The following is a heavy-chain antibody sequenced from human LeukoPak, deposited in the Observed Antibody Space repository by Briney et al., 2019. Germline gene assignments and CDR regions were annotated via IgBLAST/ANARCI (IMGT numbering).Heavy chain of an antibody. CDR2: IIPILGIA. Sequence: ASVNVSCKASGGTFSSYTISWVRQAPGQGLEWMGRIIPILGIANYAQKFQGRVTITADKSTSTAYMELSSLRSEDTAVYYCARAICSGGSCRNWFDPWGQGTLVTVSS. J-gene: IGHJ5*02. CDR3: ARAICSGGSCRNWFDP. CDR1: GGTFSSYT. D-gene: IGHD2-15*01. V-gene: IGHV1-69*02.